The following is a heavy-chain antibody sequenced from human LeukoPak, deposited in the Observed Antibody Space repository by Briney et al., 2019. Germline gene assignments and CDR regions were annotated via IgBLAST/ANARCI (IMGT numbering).Heavy chain of an antibody. Sequence: GGSLRLSCAASGFTFSRNFMSWVRQAPGKGLEWISAIIDDGSSTYYADSVKGRFTISRDNSKNTVYLQMNRLRAEDTAVYYCAKPNDSGWWKFEYWGQGTLVTVSS. V-gene: IGHV3-23*01. J-gene: IGHJ4*02. CDR2: IIDDGSST. CDR1: GFTFSRNF. CDR3: AKPNDSGWWKFEY. D-gene: IGHD6-13*01.